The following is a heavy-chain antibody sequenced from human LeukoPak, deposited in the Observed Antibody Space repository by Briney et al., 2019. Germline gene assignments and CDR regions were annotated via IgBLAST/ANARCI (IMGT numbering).Heavy chain of an antibody. D-gene: IGHD2-8*02. CDR2: ISKSSGDI. V-gene: IGHV3-21*01. CDR1: GFIFSNYR. CDR3: ARASVGWWHDRSYYMDV. J-gene: IGHJ6*03. Sequence: GGSLRLSCVVSGFIFSNYRMHWVRQAPGKGLEWVSSISKSSGDIYYADSVKGRFTISRDNAKSSLYLQMNSLRDDDTAVYYCARASVGWWHDRSYYMDVWGKGTTVTVSS.